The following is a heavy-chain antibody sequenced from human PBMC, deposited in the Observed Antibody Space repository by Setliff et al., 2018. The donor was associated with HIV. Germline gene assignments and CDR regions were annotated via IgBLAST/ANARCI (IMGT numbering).Heavy chain of an antibody. CDR2: IRTKAHGGTT. CDR3: VRAAAGLDI. D-gene: IGHD3-16*01. J-gene: IGHJ4*02. V-gene: IGHV3-49*04. CDR1: GFSFGDFA. Sequence: GGSLRLSCTASGFSFGDFALNWVRQAPGKGLEWIGFIRTKAHGGTTEYATSVQGRFTISRDDSKDSLFLQMNNLKTEDTAVYYCVRAAAGLDIWSQKILVTVSS.